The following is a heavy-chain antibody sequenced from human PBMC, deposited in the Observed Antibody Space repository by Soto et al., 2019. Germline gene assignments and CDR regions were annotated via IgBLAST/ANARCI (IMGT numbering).Heavy chain of an antibody. Sequence: ASVKVSCKASGYTFTSYAMHWVRQAPGQRLEWMGWINAGNGNTKYSQKFQGRVTITRDTSASTAYMELSSLRSEDTAVYYCARDVYDFWSGYYGIDYWGQGTLVTVSS. CDR1: GYTFTSYA. D-gene: IGHD3-3*01. CDR3: ARDVYDFWSGYYGIDY. J-gene: IGHJ4*02. V-gene: IGHV1-3*01. CDR2: INAGNGNT.